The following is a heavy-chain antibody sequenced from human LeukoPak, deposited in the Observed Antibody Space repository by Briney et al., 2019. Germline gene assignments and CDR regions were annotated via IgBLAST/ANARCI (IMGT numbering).Heavy chain of an antibody. CDR3: ARDLSWTHFDY. CDR2: ISSSSSYI. D-gene: IGHD3-16*02. V-gene: IGHV3-21*01. Sequence: GGSLRLSCVASGFTFSSYSMNWVRPAPGKGLEWVSSISSSSSYIYYADSVEGRFTISRDKTKNSLYLQMNSLRAEDTAVYYCARDLSWTHFDYWGQGTLVTVSS. J-gene: IGHJ4*02. CDR1: GFTFSSYS.